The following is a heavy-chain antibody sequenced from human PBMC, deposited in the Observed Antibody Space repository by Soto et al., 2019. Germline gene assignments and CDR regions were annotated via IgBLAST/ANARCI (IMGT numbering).Heavy chain of an antibody. CDR1: GGAFSGHA. V-gene: IGHV1-69*13. D-gene: IGHD3-22*01. CDR3: ARDVPLNYYDSTYSYYALDV. CDR2: IIPFFKGT. J-gene: IGHJ6*02. Sequence: SVKVSCKASGGAFSGHAISWLRQSPGQGLEWMGQIIPFFKGTKYAQKFQGRVTITADDSTSTAYMDLSGLTSEDTAVYYCARDVPLNYYDSTYSYYALDVWGQGTTVTVSS.